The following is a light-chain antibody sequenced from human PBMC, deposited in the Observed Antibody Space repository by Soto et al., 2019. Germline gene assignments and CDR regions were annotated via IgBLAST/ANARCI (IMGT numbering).Light chain of an antibody. Sequence: QSALTQPASVSGSPGQSITISCTGTSSDVGGYNYVSWYQQHPGKAPKLMIYDVSNRPSGVSNRFSGSKSGNTASLTISGLQAEDEADYYCSSYKSSSTSKFVFGTGTKV. CDR3: SSYKSSSTSKFV. J-gene: IGLJ1*01. CDR2: DVS. V-gene: IGLV2-14*01. CDR1: SSDVGGYNY.